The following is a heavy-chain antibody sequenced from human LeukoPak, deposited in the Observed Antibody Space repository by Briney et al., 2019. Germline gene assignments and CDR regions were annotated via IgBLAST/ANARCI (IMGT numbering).Heavy chain of an antibody. J-gene: IGHJ3*02. CDR1: GGSISNYY. D-gene: IGHD6-19*01. CDR2: IYYTGNT. V-gene: IGHV4-59*01. CDR3: ARPAYSSGWDNAFDI. Sequence: SSETLSLTCTVSGGSISNYYWNWIRQPPGKGLEWIGYIYYTGNTNYNPSLKSRATISVDTSKNQFSLKLSSVTAADTAVYYCARPAYSSGWDNAFDIWGQGTMVTVSS.